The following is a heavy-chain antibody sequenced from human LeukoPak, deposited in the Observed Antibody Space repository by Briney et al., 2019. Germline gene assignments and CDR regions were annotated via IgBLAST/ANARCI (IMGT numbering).Heavy chain of an antibody. D-gene: IGHD3-3*01. Sequence: PGGSLRLSCAASGFTFSSYSMNWVRQAPGKGLEWVSSISSNSNIYYADSVKGRFTISRDNSKNTLYLQMNSLRAEDTAVYYCAKDRVSYYDFWSGLYYFDYWGQGTLVTVSS. CDR3: AKDRVSYYDFWSGLYYFDY. V-gene: IGHV3-21*04. J-gene: IGHJ4*02. CDR1: GFTFSSYS. CDR2: ISSNSNI.